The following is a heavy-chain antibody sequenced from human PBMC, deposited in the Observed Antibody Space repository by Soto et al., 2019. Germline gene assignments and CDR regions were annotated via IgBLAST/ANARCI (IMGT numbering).Heavy chain of an antibody. V-gene: IGHV3-33*01. CDR3: ARGLRLGELSLYPYYFDY. CDR1: GFTFSSYG. J-gene: IGHJ4*02. CDR2: IWYDGSNK. Sequence: GGSLRLSCAASGFTFSSYGMHWVRQAPGKGLEWVAVIWYDGSNKYYADSVKGRFTISRDNSKNTLYLQMNSLRAEDTAVYYCARGLRLGELSLYPYYFDYWGQGTLVTVSS. D-gene: IGHD3-16*02.